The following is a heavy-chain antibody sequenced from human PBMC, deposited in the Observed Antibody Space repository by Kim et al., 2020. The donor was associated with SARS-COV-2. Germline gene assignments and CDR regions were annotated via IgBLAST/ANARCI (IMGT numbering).Heavy chain of an antibody. CDR1: GFTVSSNY. J-gene: IGHJ4*02. V-gene: IGHV3-66*01. CDR3: PTNLAAAGVV. D-gene: IGHD6-13*01. CDR2: IYSGDTT. Sequence: GGSLRLSCAASGFTVSSNYMSWLRQAPGKGLEWLSVIYSGDTTYYVESVKGRLTFSRDNSKNTLYLQMSSLRVEDTAVYYCPTNLAAAGVVWGQATLVT.